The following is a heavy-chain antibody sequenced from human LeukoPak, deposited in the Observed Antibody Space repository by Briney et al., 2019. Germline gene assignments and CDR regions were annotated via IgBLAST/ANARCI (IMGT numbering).Heavy chain of an antibody. CDR1: GDSVRIHY. D-gene: IGHD6-19*01. V-gene: IGHV4-59*02. CDR2: IEHTGST. J-gene: IGHJ5*02. CDR3: ARVAAVAGIYWCDP. Sequence: SETLSLICCVAGDSVRIHYWSWIRQPPGKGLEWRGDIEHTGSTNYNPSLTSGATTSRDTRKNRFSLERSSVSAAETAVYYAARVAAVAGIYWCDPGGKGTLVTVSS.